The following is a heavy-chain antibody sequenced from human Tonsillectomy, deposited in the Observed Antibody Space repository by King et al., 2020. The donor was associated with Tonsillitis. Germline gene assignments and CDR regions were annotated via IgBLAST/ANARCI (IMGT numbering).Heavy chain of an antibody. CDR3: ARHLYNSGWTIHI. V-gene: IGHV4-59*08. Sequence: MQLQESGPGLLKPSETLSLTCTVSGGSISSYYLSWIRQPPGKGLEWIGYIYQSGNTYYNPSLKIRVTMLVDKSKNQLSLHLSSVTAADTAVYYCARHLYNSGWTIHIWGQGTVVTVSS. CDR1: GGSISSYY. D-gene: IGHD6-19*01. J-gene: IGHJ3*02. CDR2: IYQSGNT.